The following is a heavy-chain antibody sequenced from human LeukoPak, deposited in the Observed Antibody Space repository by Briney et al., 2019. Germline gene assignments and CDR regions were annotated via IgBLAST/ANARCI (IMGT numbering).Heavy chain of an antibody. J-gene: IGHJ4*02. V-gene: IGHV3-23*01. CDR1: GFTFSSYA. Sequence: GGSLRLSCAASGFTFSSYAMTWVRQAPGKGLEWVSVISGSGGNTYYADSVKGRFTVSRDNSKNTLYLQMNSLRAEDTAVYYCAKGRGNSAYYHFDYWGQGTLVTVPS. CDR3: AKGRGNSAYYHFDY. CDR2: ISGSGGNT. D-gene: IGHD3-22*01.